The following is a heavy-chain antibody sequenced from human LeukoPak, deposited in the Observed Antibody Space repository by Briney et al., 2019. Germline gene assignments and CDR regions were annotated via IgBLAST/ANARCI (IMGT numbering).Heavy chain of an antibody. CDR3: AKESRVVMDY. J-gene: IGHJ4*02. Sequence: GGSLRLSCAASGFTFSSYAMHWVRQAPGKGLEWVAVISYDGSNKYYADSVKGRFTISRDNSKNTLYLQMNSLRAEDTAVYYCAKESRVVMDYWGQGTLVTVFS. CDR2: ISYDGSNK. CDR1: GFTFSSYA. V-gene: IGHV3-30*18. D-gene: IGHD3-22*01.